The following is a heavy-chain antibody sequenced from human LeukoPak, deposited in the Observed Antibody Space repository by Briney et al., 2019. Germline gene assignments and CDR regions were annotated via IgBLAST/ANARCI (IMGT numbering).Heavy chain of an antibody. CDR3: ARDDWNYKFTIHSYYYGMDV. V-gene: IGHV1-3*01. D-gene: IGHD1-7*01. Sequence: ASVKVSCKASEYTFTSYAMHWVRQAPGQRLEWMGWINAGNGNTRYSQKLQGRVTITRDTSANTVYMELSSLRSGDTAVYYCARDDWNYKFTIHSYYYGMDVWGQGTTVTVSS. CDR2: INAGNGNT. CDR1: EYTFTSYA. J-gene: IGHJ6*02.